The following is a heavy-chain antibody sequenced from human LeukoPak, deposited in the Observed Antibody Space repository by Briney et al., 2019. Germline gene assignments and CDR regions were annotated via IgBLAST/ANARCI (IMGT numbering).Heavy chain of an antibody. Sequence: PSETLSLTCTVSGGSISSYYWSWIRQPPGKGLEWIGYIYYSGSTNYNPSLKSRVTISVDTSKNQFSLKLSSVTAADTAVYYCARQEETGKYYYFDYWGQGTLVTVSS. J-gene: IGHJ4*02. CDR2: IYYSGST. CDR1: GGSISSYY. CDR3: ARQEETGKYYYFDY. D-gene: IGHD3-9*01. V-gene: IGHV4-59*01.